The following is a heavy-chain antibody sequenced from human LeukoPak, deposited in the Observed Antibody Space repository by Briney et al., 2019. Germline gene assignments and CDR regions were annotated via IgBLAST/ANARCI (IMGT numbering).Heavy chain of an antibody. CDR1: GGSIGSSSYY. V-gene: IGHV4-39*02. Sequence: SETLSLTCTVSGGSIGSSSYYWGWIRQPPGKGLEWIGSIYYSGSTYYNPSLKSRVTISVDTSKNQFSLKLSSVTAADTAVYYCARDLVTHAAFDIWGQGTMVTVSS. CDR2: IYYSGST. CDR3: ARDLVTHAAFDI. D-gene: IGHD4-23*01. J-gene: IGHJ3*02.